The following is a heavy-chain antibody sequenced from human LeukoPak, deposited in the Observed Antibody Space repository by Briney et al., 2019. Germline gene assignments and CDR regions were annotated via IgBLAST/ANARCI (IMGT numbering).Heavy chain of an antibody. CDR3: ARVSYGGNFFDY. V-gene: IGHV4-31*03. CDR1: GGSISSGGYY. D-gene: IGHD2-21*01. CDR2: IYFSENT. Sequence: SETLSLTCTVSGGSISSGGYYWSWIRQHPEKGLEWIGYIYFSENTYYNPSLKSRVTISVDTSKNQFSLKLSSVTAADTAVYYCARVSYGGNFFDYWGQGTLVTVSS. J-gene: IGHJ4*02.